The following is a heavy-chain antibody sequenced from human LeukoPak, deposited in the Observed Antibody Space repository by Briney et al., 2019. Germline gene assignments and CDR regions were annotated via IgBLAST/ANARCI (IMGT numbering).Heavy chain of an antibody. V-gene: IGHV3-30*18. J-gene: IGHJ6*02. CDR1: GFTFSSYG. CDR2: ISYDGSNK. Sequence: KPGGSLRLSCAASGFTFSSYGMHWVRQAPGKGLEWVAVISYDGSNKYYADSVKGRFTISRDNSKNTLYLQMNSLRAEDTAVYCCAKDPPPMVRTQPFYGMDVWGQGTTVTVSS. D-gene: IGHD3-10*01. CDR3: AKDPPPMVRTQPFYGMDV.